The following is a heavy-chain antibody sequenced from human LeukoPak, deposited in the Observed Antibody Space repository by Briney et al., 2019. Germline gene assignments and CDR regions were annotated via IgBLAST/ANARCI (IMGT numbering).Heavy chain of an antibody. D-gene: IGHD6-13*01. V-gene: IGHV1-8*01. J-gene: IGHJ3*02. CDR1: GYTFTSYD. CDR3: AREQLEPRVNAFDI. CDR2: MNPNSGNT. Sequence: ASVKVSCTASGYTFTSYDINWVRQATGQGLEWMGWMNPNSGNTGYAQKFQGRVTMTRNTSISTAYMELSSLRSEDTAVYYCAREQLEPRVNAFDIWGQGTMVTVSS.